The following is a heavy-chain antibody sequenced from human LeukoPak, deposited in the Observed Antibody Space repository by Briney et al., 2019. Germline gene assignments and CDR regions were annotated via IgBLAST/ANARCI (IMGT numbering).Heavy chain of an antibody. CDR1: GFTFSSYW. CDR2: INSDGSST. CDR3: ASLIYGDYGSNYFDY. J-gene: IGHJ4*02. V-gene: IGHV3-74*01. Sequence: GGSLRLSCAASGFTFSSYWMHWVRQAPGKGLVWVSRINSDGSSTSCADSVKGRFTISRDNAKNTLYLQMNSLRAEDTAVYYCASLIYGDYGSNYFDYWGQGTLVTVSS. D-gene: IGHD4-17*01.